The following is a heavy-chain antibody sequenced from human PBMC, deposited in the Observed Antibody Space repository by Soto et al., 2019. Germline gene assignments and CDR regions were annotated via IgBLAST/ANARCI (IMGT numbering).Heavy chain of an antibody. J-gene: IGHJ4*02. CDR1: GGSVSSGIYY. CDR3: AREGGGSCFDY. Sequence: SETLSLTCTVSGGSVSSGIYYWNWIRQPPGKGLEWIGYIYYSGSSNYNPSLKSRVTISVDTSKNQFSLKLSSVTAADTAVYYCAREGGGSCFDYWGQGTLVTVSS. D-gene: IGHD2-15*01. CDR2: IYYSGSS. V-gene: IGHV4-61*01.